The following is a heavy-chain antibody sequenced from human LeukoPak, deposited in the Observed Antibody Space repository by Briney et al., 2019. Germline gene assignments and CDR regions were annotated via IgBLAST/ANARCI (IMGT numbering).Heavy chain of an antibody. D-gene: IGHD7-27*01. V-gene: IGHV3-20*04. Sequence: GGSLRLSCAASGFTFDDYGMSWVRQAPGKGLEWVSGINWNGGSTGYADSVKGRFTISRDNAKNSLYLQMNSLRAEDTALYYCARAPSKLGMDAFDIWGQGTMVTVSS. CDR2: INWNGGST. CDR3: ARAPSKLGMDAFDI. CDR1: GFTFDDYG. J-gene: IGHJ3*02.